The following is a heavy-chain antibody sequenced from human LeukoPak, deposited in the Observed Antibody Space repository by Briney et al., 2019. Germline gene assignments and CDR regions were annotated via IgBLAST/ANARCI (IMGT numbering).Heavy chain of an antibody. CDR2: IYTSGST. J-gene: IGHJ4*02. V-gene: IGHV4-4*07. CDR3: ARGSYYYDSSGYYPFDY. Sequence: KPSETLSLTCTVSGGSISSYYWSWIRQPAGKGLEWIGRIYTSGSTNYNPSLKSRVTMSVDTSKNQFSLKLSSVTAADTAVYYCARGSYYYDSSGYYPFDYWGQGTLVTVSS. D-gene: IGHD3-22*01. CDR1: GGSISSYY.